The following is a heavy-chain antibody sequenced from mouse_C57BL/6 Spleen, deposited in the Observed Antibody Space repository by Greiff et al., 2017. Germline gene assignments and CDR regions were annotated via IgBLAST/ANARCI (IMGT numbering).Heavy chain of an antibody. V-gene: IGHV1-64*01. J-gene: IGHJ4*01. CDR1: GYTFTSYW. CDR3: ARSRPTYYAMDY. CDR2: IHPNSGST. Sequence: VQLQQPGAELVKPGASVKLSCKASGYTFTSYWMHWVKQRPGQGLEWIGMIHPNSGSTNYNEKFKSKATLTVDKSSSTAYMQLSSLTSEDSAVYYCARSRPTYYAMDYWGQGTSVTVSS.